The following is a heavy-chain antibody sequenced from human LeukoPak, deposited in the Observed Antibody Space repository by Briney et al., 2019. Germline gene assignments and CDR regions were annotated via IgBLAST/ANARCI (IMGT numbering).Heavy chain of an antibody. Sequence: GGSLRLSCAASGFTFSSYWMNWARQAPGKGLEWVAVAYGDGTDRYYADSVKGRFTISKDISRNTLSVQMNSLRVEDTAVYYCATGGGYYYDHWGQGTLVTVAS. CDR1: GFTFSSYW. J-gene: IGHJ4*02. D-gene: IGHD3-3*01. V-gene: IGHV3-33*08. CDR3: ATGGGYYYDH. CDR2: AYGDGTDR.